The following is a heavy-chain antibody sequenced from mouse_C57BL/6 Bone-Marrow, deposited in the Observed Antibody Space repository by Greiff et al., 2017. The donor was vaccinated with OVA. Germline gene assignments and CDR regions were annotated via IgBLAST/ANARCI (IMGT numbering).Heavy chain of an antibody. Sequence: EVQLQQSGPELVKPGASVKISCKASGYTFTDYYMNWVKQSHGKSLEWIGDINPNNGGTSYNQKFKGKATLTVDKSSSTAYMELRSLTSEDSAVYYCARSYYYGSSLYFDDWGQGTTLTVSS. V-gene: IGHV1-26*01. J-gene: IGHJ2*01. D-gene: IGHD1-1*01. CDR3: ARSYYYGSSLYFDD. CDR2: INPNNGGT. CDR1: GYTFTDYY.